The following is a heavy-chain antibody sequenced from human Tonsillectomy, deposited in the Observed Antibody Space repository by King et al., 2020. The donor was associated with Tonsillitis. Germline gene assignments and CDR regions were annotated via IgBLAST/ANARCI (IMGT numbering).Heavy chain of an antibody. J-gene: IGHJ4*02. CDR1: GFTLRSYD. CDR2: ISGSGYKT. D-gene: IGHD2-15*01. V-gene: IGHV3-23*04. CDR3: VREMLTGSCADY. Sequence: EVQLVESGGGLVQPGGPLRLSCAASGFTLRSYDLSWVRQSPGKGLQWVSAISGSGYKTYYIDSVKGRFTISRDNSKNTVSLQMNSLRAEDTGVYYCVREMLTGSCADYWGQGTLVTVSS.